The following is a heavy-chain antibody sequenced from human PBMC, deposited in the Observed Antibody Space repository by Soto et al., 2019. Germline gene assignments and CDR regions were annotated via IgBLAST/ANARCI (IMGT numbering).Heavy chain of an antibody. CDR1: GFTFSSYG. V-gene: IGHV3-30*18. Sequence: GGSLRLSCAASGFTFSSYGMHWVRQAPGKGLEWVAVISYDGSNKYYADSVKGRFTISRDNSKNTLYLQMSSLRAEDTAVYYCAKDKIVVVPTLGLDYWGQGTLVTVSS. CDR3: AKDKIVVVPTLGLDY. J-gene: IGHJ4*02. D-gene: IGHD3-22*01. CDR2: ISYDGSNK.